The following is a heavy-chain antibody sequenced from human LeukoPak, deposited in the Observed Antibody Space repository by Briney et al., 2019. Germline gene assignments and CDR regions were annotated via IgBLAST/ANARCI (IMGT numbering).Heavy chain of an antibody. V-gene: IGHV3-7*03. CDR1: GFTFSSYW. D-gene: IGHD3-10*01. Sequence: PGGSLRLSCAASGFTFSSYWMSWVRQAPGKGLEWVANIKQDGSEKYHVESVKGRFTISRDNAKNSLYLQMNSLRAEDTAVYYCARDHGLWFGANWFDPWGQGTLVTVSS. CDR2: IKQDGSEK. J-gene: IGHJ5*02. CDR3: ARDHGLWFGANWFDP.